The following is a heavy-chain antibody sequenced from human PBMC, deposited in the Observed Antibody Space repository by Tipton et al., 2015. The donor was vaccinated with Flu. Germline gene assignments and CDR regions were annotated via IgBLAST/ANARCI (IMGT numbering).Heavy chain of an antibody. D-gene: IGHD1-26*01. CDR3: ARDRGSYNIHLEYHYYYGMDV. V-gene: IGHV1-18*01. Sequence: QLVQSGVEVKKPGASVKVSCKASGYTFSSYGITWVRRAPGQGLEWLGWISGYDGDTNYAENLQGRVTMTTDTSTNTAYMELRSLKSDDTAMYYCARDRGSYNIHLEYHYYYGMDVWGQGTTVTVSS. CDR1: GYTFSSYG. CDR2: ISGYDGDT. J-gene: IGHJ6*02.